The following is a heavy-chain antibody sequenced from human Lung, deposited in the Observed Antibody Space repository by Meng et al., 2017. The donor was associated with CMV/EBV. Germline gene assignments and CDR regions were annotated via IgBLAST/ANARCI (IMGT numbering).Heavy chain of an antibody. CDR3: ARLTTSGTFDY. J-gene: IGHJ4*02. Sequence: CSVSGGSISSTNYYWGWIRQPAEKGLEWIGSISYSGDTCYNPSLRSRVTISVDTSKSQFSLKLSSVTAADTAVYYCARLTTSGTFDYWGQGTLVTVSS. V-gene: IGHV4-39*01. CDR1: GGSISSTNYY. D-gene: IGHD2-2*01. CDR2: ISYSGDT.